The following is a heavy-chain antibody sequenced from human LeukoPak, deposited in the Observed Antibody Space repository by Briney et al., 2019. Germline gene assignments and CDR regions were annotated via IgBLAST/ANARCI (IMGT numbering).Heavy chain of an antibody. D-gene: IGHD6-13*01. V-gene: IGHV1-46*01. CDR1: GYTFTSYY. CDR3: ARDKTDSSTYSWFDP. CDR2: ISPSGGST. J-gene: IGHJ5*02. Sequence: GASVKVSCKASGYTFTSYYMHWVRQAPGQGLEWMGIISPSGGSTSYAQKFQGRVTMTRDTSTSTIYMELSSLRSEDTAVYYCARDKTDSSTYSWFDPWGQGTLVTVSS.